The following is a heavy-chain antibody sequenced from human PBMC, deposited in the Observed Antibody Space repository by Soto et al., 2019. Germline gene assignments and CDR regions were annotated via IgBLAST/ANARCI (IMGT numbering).Heavy chain of an antibody. CDR3: ARQDRAAGEDY. V-gene: IGHV5-51*01. CDR1: GYTFTNHW. D-gene: IGHD6-13*01. J-gene: IGHJ4*02. CDR2: IYPADSDT. Sequence: EVQLVQSGAEVKKSGESLKISCKGSGYTFTNHWIAWVRQMPGKGLEWMGIIYPADSDTRYSPSLQGQVTISADKSISTAYVQWSSLKSSDTAMYYCARQDRAAGEDYWGQGTPVTVSS.